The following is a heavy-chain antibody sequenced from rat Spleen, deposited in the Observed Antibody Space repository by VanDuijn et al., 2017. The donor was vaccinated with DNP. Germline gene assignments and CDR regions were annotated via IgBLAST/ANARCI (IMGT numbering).Heavy chain of an antibody. CDR1: GFSLTSYN. CDR3: ARDLILRDTTSAMDA. Sequence: QVQLKESGPGLVQPSQTLSLTCTVAGFSLTSYNVHWVRQPPGKGLEWMGVIWKHGATRYNSALKSRLSFSKATSKSQVFLKLNSLQTEDTATYYWARDLILRDTTSAMDAWGQGTSVTVSS. J-gene: IGHJ4*01. CDR2: IWKHGAT. V-gene: IGHV2-41*01. D-gene: IGHD4-3*01.